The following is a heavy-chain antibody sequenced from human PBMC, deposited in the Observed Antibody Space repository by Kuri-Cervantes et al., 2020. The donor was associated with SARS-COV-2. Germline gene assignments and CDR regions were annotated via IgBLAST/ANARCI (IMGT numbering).Heavy chain of an antibody. J-gene: IGHJ4*02. CDR2: INPNSGGI. CDR1: GYTFTGYY. V-gene: IGHV1-2*02. Sequence: ASVKVSCKASGYTFTGYYMHWVRQAPGQGLEWMGWINPNSGGINYAQKFQGRVTMTRDTSISTAYMELSRLRSDDMAVYYCARVSPFSQLGGLFHYWGQGTLVTVSS. D-gene: IGHD2-15*01. CDR3: ARVSPFSQLGGLFHY.